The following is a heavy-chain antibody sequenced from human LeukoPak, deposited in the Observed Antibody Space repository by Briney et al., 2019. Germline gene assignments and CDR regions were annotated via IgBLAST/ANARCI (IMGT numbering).Heavy chain of an antibody. D-gene: IGHD3-22*01. CDR3: ARVFRMGGGYLYYFDY. CDR2: IYGGGST. CDR1: GFNFRSYS. V-gene: IGHV3-66*01. Sequence: GGSLRLSCAASGFNFRSYSMNWVRQAPGKGLEWVSVIYGGGSTNYADSVKGRFTISRDNSKNTLYLQMNSLRVDDTAVYYCARVFRMGGGYLYYFDYWGQGTLVTVSS. J-gene: IGHJ4*02.